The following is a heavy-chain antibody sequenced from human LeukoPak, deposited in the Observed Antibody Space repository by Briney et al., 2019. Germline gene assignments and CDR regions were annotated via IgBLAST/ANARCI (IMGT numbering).Heavy chain of an antibody. CDR3: AREGGYCSSTSCYDFDY. CDR2: INPSGGST. J-gene: IGHJ4*02. Sequence: ASVKVSCKASGYIFTSYYMHWVRQAPGQGLEWMGIINPSGGSTSYAQKFQGRVTMTRDTSTSTVYMELSSLRSEDTAVYYCAREGGYCSSTSCYDFDYWGQGTLVTVSS. V-gene: IGHV1-46*01. CDR1: GYIFTSYY. D-gene: IGHD2-2*01.